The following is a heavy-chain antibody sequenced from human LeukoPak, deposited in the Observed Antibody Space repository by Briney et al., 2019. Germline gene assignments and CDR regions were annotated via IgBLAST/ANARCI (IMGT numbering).Heavy chain of an antibody. D-gene: IGHD5-12*01. CDR1: GYTFTSYD. CDR3: ARGTSGYGYYFDY. Sequence: GASVKVSCKASGYTFTSYDINWVRQATGQGLEWMGWTNPNSGTTGYAQKFQGRVTITRNTSISTAYMELSSLRSEDTAVYYCARGTSGYGYYFDYWGQGTLVTVSS. V-gene: IGHV1-8*03. J-gene: IGHJ4*02. CDR2: TNPNSGTT.